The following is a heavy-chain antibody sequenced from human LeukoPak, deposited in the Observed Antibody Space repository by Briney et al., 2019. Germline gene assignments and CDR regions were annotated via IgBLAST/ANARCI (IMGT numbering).Heavy chain of an antibody. CDR2: IYYSGST. CDR1: GGSISSYY. Sequence: SETLSLTCTVSGGSISSYYWSWIRQPPGKGLEWIGYIYYSGSTNYNPSLKSRVTISVDTSKNQFSLKLSSVTAADTAVYYCARVWCCGRSSSRCAPGGKGPLVTVPS. CDR3: ARVWCCGRSSSRCAP. J-gene: IGHJ4*02. V-gene: IGHV4-59*01. D-gene: IGHD2-8*01.